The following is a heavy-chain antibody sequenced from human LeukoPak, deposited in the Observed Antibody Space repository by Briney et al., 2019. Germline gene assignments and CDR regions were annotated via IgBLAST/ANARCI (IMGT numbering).Heavy chain of an antibody. Sequence: PGGSLRLSCAASGFSFSVYYVSWIRQAPGKGLEWVSYISTLSSFTDYADSVRGRFTISRDNAKNLLYLQMNSLRPEDTAVYYCARDWYCSSSICYTDRNWFDPWGQGTLVTVSS. CDR2: ISTLSSFT. CDR3: ARDWYCSSSICYTDRNWFDP. V-gene: IGHV3-11*05. CDR1: GFSFSVYY. J-gene: IGHJ5*02. D-gene: IGHD2-2*02.